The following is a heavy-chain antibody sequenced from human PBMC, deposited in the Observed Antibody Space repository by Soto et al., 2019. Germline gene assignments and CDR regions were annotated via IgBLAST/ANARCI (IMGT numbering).Heavy chain of an antibody. CDR3: ARELAVAGLDY. V-gene: IGHV4-34*01. D-gene: IGHD6-19*01. CDR2: INHSGST. Sequence: QVQLQHWGAGLLKPSETLSLTCAVYGGSFSGYYWSWIRQPPGKGLEWIGEINHSGSTNYNPSLKSRVTISVDTSKNQFSLKLSSVTAADTAVYYCARELAVAGLDYWGQGTLVTVSS. CDR1: GGSFSGYY. J-gene: IGHJ4*02.